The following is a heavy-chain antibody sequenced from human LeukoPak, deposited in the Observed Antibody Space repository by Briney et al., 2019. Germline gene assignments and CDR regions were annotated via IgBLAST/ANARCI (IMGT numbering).Heavy chain of an antibody. CDR2: FNPEDGET. Sequence: ASVRVSCKVSGYTLTELSMHWVRQAPGKGLEWMGGFNPEDGETIYAQKFQGRVTMTEDTSTDTAYMELSSLRSEDTAVYYCARVQRYYYYMDVWGKGTTVTVSS. D-gene: IGHD6-25*01. CDR3: ARVQRYYYYMDV. J-gene: IGHJ6*03. V-gene: IGHV1-24*01. CDR1: GYTLTELS.